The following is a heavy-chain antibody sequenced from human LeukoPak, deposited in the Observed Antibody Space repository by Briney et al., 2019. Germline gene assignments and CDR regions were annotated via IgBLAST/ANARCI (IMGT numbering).Heavy chain of an antibody. CDR1: GFAFRNYW. D-gene: IGHD2/OR15-2a*01. V-gene: IGHV3-30*02. CDR3: AKRNSMEYYFDY. CDR2: IRYDGSNK. Sequence: GGSLRLSCVASGFAFRNYWMYWVRQAPGKGLEWVAFIRYDGSNKYYADSVKGRFTISRDNSKNTLYLQMNSLRAEDTAVYYCAKRNSMEYYFDYWGQGTLVTVSS. J-gene: IGHJ4*02.